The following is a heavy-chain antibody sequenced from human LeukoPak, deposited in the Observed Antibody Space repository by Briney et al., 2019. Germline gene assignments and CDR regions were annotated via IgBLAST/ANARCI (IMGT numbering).Heavy chain of an antibody. CDR1: GGSISSYY. Sequence: PSETLSLTCTVSGGSISSYYWSWVRQPPGKGLEWIGYIYYSGSTNYNPSLKSRVTISVDTSKNQFSLKLSSVTAAGTAVYYCARDRPNYDFWSGYPYYYGMDVWGQGTTVTVSS. CDR2: IYYSGST. V-gene: IGHV4-59*01. CDR3: ARDRPNYDFWSGYPYYYGMDV. J-gene: IGHJ6*02. D-gene: IGHD3-3*01.